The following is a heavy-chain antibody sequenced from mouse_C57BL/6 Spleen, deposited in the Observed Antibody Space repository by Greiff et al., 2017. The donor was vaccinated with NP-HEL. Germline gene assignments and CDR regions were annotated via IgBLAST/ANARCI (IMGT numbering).Heavy chain of an antibody. CDR1: GYTFTSYW. J-gene: IGHJ4*01. CDR3: ARLDIHYYGPSYAMDY. CDR2: IYPGSGST. V-gene: IGHV1-55*01. D-gene: IGHD1-2*01. Sequence: QVQLQQSGAELVKPGASVKMSCKASGYTFTSYWITWVKQRPGQGLEWIGDIYPGSGSTNYNEKFKSKATLTVDTSSSTAYMQLSSLTSEDSAVYYCARLDIHYYGPSYAMDYWGQGTSVTVSS.